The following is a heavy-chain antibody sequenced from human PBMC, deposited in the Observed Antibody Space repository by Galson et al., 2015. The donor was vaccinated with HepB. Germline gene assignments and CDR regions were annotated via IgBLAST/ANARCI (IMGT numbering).Heavy chain of an antibody. CDR2: ISYDGSNK. J-gene: IGHJ6*02. CDR1: GFTFGSYA. V-gene: IGHV3-30*04. Sequence: SLRLSCAASGFTFGSYAMHWVRQAPGKGLEWVAVISYDGSNKYYADSVKGRFTISRDNSKNTLYLQMNSLRAEDTAVYYCARDSGVQLWSGYYYGMDVWGQGTTVTVSS. CDR3: ARDSGVQLWSGYYYGMDV. D-gene: IGHD5-18*01.